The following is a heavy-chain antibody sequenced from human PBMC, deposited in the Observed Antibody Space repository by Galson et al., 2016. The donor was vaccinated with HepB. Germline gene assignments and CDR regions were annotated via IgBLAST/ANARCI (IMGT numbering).Heavy chain of an antibody. V-gene: IGHV1-3*01. Sequence: SVKVSCKASGYTFRNYAMHWVRQAPGQRLEWMAWINAGNGKTKSSERFQGRVTITRDTSASTAYLQWSSLKASDTAMYYCARRDSGSYLLDYWGQGTLVTVSS. J-gene: IGHJ4*02. CDR3: ARRDSGSYLLDY. CDR1: GYTFRNYA. D-gene: IGHD1-26*01. CDR2: INAGNGKT.